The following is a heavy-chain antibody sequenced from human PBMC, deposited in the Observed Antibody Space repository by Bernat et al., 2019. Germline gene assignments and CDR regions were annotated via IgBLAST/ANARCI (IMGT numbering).Heavy chain of an antibody. CDR1: DYSISSGYS. D-gene: IGHD3-10*01. CDR3: ARDWDYYGSGMCDY. J-gene: IGHJ4*02. V-gene: IGHV4-38-2*02. Sequence: QVQLQESGPGLVKPSETLSLTCAVSDYSISSGYSWGWIRQPPGKGLEWIGSISHSGSTYYNPSLKSRVIISVDMSKNQFSLKLSSVTAADTAVYFCARDWDYYGSGMCDYWGPGTLVTVSS. CDR2: ISHSGST.